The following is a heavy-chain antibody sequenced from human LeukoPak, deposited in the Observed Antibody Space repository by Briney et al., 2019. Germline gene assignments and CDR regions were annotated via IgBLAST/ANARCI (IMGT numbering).Heavy chain of an antibody. CDR1: GFTFNDYY. J-gene: IGHJ5*02. CDR3: ATDGAGFDT. CDR2: INIGGTNT. V-gene: IGHV3-11*01. Sequence: GGSLRLSCAASGFTFNDYYMSWIRQAPGKGLEWLSYINIGGTNTHYADSVKGRFTTSRDNAKKSLYLEMNDLRAEDTAVYYCATDGAGFDTWGQGVLVTVSS.